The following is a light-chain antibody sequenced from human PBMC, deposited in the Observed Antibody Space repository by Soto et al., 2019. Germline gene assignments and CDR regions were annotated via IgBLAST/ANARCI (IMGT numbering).Light chain of an antibody. V-gene: IGLV2-14*01. J-gene: IGLJ1*01. CDR3: SSYTSSSTPFV. CDR2: DGS. Sequence: QSALTQPASVSGSPGQSITISCTGTSSDVGGYNYVSWYQQHPGKAPKLMIYDGSNRPSGGSNRFSGSKSGNTASLTISGLQADDEADYYCSSYTSSSTPFVFGTGTKLTVL. CDR1: SSDVGGYNY.